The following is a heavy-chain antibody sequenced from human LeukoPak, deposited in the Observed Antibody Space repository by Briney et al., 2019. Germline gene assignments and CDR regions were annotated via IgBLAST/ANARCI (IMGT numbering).Heavy chain of an antibody. CDR2: IWYDGSNK. D-gene: IGHD5-12*01. V-gene: IGHV3-33*01. CDR1: GFTFSSYG. J-gene: IGHJ5*02. CDR3: ARDRGYWFDP. Sequence: AGRSLRLSYAASGFTFSSYGMHWVRQAPGKGLEWVAVIWYDGSNKYYADSVKGRFTISRDNSKNTLYLQMNSLRAEDTAVYYCARDRGYWFDPWGQGTLVTVSS.